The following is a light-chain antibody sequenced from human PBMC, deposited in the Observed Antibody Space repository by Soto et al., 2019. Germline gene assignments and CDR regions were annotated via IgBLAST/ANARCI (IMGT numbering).Light chain of an antibody. J-gene: IGKJ5*01. Sequence: DIQMTQSPSSLSASVGDRVTITCRASQDITNYLAWFQQKPGKAPKSLIYTASSLQSGVPSRFSGSGSGTDFTLTISSLQPEDFDTYYCQQYHSYPITFGQGTRLEIK. CDR2: TAS. V-gene: IGKV1-16*01. CDR3: QQYHSYPIT. CDR1: QDITNY.